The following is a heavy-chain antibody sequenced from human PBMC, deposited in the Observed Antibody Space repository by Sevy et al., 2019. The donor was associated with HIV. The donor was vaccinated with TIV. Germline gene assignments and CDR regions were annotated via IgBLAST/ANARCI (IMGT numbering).Heavy chain of an antibody. D-gene: IGHD5-12*01. CDR1: GVTISNYA. CDR3: ARDNGIVATIGDYYYGMDV. Sequence: GGSLRLSCATSGVTISNYAMNWVRQAPGKGLEWVSGISGSGGSTYYADSVKGRFTISRDNSKNTLYLQMNSLRAEDTAVYYCARDNGIVATIGDYYYGMDVWGQGTTVTVSS. V-gene: IGHV3-23*01. J-gene: IGHJ6*02. CDR2: ISGSGGST.